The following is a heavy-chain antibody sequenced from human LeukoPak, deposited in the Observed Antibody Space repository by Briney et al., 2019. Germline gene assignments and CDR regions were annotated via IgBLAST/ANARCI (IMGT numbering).Heavy chain of an antibody. CDR1: GYSFTSYW. J-gene: IGHJ5*02. D-gene: IGHD3-16*01. CDR2: IYPGDSYT. V-gene: IGHV5-51*01. CDR3: ARRGFGGVIAL. Sequence: KCGESLQISCEGSGYSFTSYWIGWVRQMPGKGLEWMGIIYPGDSYTNYSPSFQGHVTISADKSISTAYLQWSSLKASDTAMYYCARRGFGGVIALWGQGTLVTVSS.